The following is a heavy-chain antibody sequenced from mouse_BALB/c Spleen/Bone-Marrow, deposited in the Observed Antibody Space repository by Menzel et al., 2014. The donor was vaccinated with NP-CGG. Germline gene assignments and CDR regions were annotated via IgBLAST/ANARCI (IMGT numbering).Heavy chain of an antibody. CDR1: GHAFTNYL. J-gene: IGHJ4*01. CDR3: ARRNRDYYAMDY. CDR2: INPGSGGT. V-gene: IGHV1-54*01. Sequence: QVQLQQSGVELVRPGTSVKVSCKASGHAFTNYLLEWVKQRPGQGLEWIGVINPGSGGTKYNEKFKGKATLTVDKSSSTAYMQLSSLTSDDSAVYFCARRNRDYYAMDYWGQGTSVTVSS.